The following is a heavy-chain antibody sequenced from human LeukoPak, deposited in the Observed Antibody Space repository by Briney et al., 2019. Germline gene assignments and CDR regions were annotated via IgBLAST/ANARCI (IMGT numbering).Heavy chain of an antibody. D-gene: IGHD3-3*01. J-gene: IGHJ6*02. CDR3: ASAYYDFWSGYTAGPHYGMDV. Sequence: SVKVSCKASGGTFSSYAISWVRQAPGQGLEWMGRIIPILGIANYAQKFQGRVTMTRNTSISTAYMELSSLRSEDTAVYYCASAYYDFWSGYTAGPHYGMDVWGQGTTVTVSS. CDR2: IIPILGIA. CDR1: GGTFSSYA. V-gene: IGHV1-69*04.